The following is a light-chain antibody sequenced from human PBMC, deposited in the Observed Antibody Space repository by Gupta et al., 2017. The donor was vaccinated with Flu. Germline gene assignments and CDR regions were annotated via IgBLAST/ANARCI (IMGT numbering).Light chain of an antibody. J-gene: IGLJ2*01. Sequence: SYELTQPPSVSVSPGQTASITCSGDNLGDKYACWYQQKPGQSPVLVIYQDSKRPSGIPERFSGSNSGNTATLTISGTQAVDEADYYCQAWDSSTWVFGGGTKMTVL. V-gene: IGLV3-1*01. CDR3: QAWDSSTWV. CDR2: QDS. CDR1: NLGDKY.